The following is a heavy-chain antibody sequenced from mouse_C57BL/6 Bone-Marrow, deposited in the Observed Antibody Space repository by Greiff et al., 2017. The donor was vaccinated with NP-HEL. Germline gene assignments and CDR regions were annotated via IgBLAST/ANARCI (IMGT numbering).Heavy chain of an antibody. V-gene: IGHV1-76*01. D-gene: IGHD2-10*02. J-gene: IGHJ2*01. Sequence: VKLVESGAELVRPGASVKLSCKASGYTFTDYYINWVKQRPGQGLEWIARIYPGSGNTYYNEKFKGKATLTAEKSSSTAYMQLSSLTSEDSAVYFCARFSISYFDYWGQGTTLTVSS. CDR1: GYTFTDYY. CDR2: IYPGSGNT. CDR3: ARFSISYFDY.